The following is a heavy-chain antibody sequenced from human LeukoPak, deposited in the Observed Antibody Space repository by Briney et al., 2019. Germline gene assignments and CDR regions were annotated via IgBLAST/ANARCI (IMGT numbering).Heavy chain of an antibody. V-gene: IGHV1-2*02. Sequence: ASVKVSCKASGYTFTGYYMHWVRQAPGQGLGWMGWINPNSGGTNYAQKFQGRVTMTRDTSISTAYMELSRLRSDDTAVYYCASQKGRDYYDSSGYYGYWGQGTLVTVSS. CDR2: INPNSGGT. CDR3: ASQKGRDYYDSSGYYGY. D-gene: IGHD3-22*01. CDR1: GYTFTGYY. J-gene: IGHJ4*02.